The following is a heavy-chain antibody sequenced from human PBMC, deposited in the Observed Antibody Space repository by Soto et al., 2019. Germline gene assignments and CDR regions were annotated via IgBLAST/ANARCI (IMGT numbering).Heavy chain of an antibody. CDR3: VKGTNFLDI. CDR2: IRNKANRYTT. CDR1: GFTFSDHY. Sequence: EPQLVESGGGLVQPGGSLRLSCVASGFTFSDHYMDWVRQSPGKGLEWVARIRNKANRYTTEYVASVRGRFTISRDDSKNSLYLQMNGLTTEDTAVYYCVKGTNFLDIWGQGTMVSVSS. D-gene: IGHD2-8*01. V-gene: IGHV3-72*01. J-gene: IGHJ3*02.